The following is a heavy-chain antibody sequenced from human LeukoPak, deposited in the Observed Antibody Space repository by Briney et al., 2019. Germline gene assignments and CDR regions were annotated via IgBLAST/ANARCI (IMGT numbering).Heavy chain of an antibody. D-gene: IGHD3-3*01. CDR3: AKEPLPPYDFWSGYWDY. V-gene: IGHV4-34*01. Sequence: SVTLSLTCAVYGGSFSGYYWSWIRQPPGKGLEWIGEINHSGSTNYNPSLKSRVTISVDTSKNQFSLKLSSVTAADTAVYYCAKEPLPPYDFWSGYWDYWGQGTLVTASS. CDR1: GGSFSGYY. J-gene: IGHJ4*02. CDR2: INHSGST.